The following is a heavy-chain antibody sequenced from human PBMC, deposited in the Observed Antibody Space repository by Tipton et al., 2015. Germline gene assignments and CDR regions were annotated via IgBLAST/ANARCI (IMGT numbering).Heavy chain of an antibody. CDR3: AKGGDTMIVVVYFDY. V-gene: IGHV3-23*01. D-gene: IGHD3-22*01. J-gene: IGHJ4*02. Sequence: SLRLSCAASGFTFYDFAMHWVRQAPGKGPEWVSSISVGGVNTYYVDSVKGRFTISRDNSKNTLYLQMSSLRAEDTAVYYCAKGGDTMIVVVYFDYWGQGTLVTVSS. CDR2: ISVGGVNT. CDR1: GFTFYDFA.